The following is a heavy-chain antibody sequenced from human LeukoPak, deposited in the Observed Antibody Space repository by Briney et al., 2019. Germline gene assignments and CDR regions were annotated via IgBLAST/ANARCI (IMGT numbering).Heavy chain of an antibody. D-gene: IGHD1-7*01. CDR1: GFTFSSYA. Sequence: GGSLRLSCAASGFTFSSYAMSWVRQAPGKGLEWVSGFSVSDGITYYADSVKGRFTISRDNSKNTLYLQMNSLGPEDTAMYYCAKVRVVFNWNYAYYFDYWGQGTLVTVSS. J-gene: IGHJ4*02. V-gene: IGHV3-23*01. CDR3: AKVRVVFNWNYAYYFDY. CDR2: FSVSDGIT.